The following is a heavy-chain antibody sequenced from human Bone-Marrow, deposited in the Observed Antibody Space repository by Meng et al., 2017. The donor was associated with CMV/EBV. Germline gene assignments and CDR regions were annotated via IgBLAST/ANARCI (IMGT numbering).Heavy chain of an antibody. CDR3: ASGDQDDFWSGLGYG. CDR1: GFIFDDYA. D-gene: IGHD3-3*01. J-gene: IGHJ4*02. Sequence: SLKISCAAFGFIFDDYAMHWVRQSPGKGLEWVSGISWNRGSIGYADSVKGRFTISRDNAKNSLYLQMNSLRVEDTAVYYCASGDQDDFWSGLGYGWGQGTLVTVSS. V-gene: IGHV3-9*01. CDR2: ISWNRGSI.